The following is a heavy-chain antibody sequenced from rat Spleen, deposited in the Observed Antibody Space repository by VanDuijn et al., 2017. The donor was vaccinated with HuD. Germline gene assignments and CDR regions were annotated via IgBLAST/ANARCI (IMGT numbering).Heavy chain of an antibody. V-gene: IGHV2-63*01. CDR3: ARDENGYVNLWFAY. CDR2: MRYNGDT. CDR1: GFSLTSYA. Sequence: QVQLKESGPGLVQPSQTLSLTCTVSGFSLTSYAVHWVRQPPGKGLEWMGRMRYNGDTSYNSALKSRLSISRDTSKSQVFLKMNSLQTEDTATYYCARDENGYVNLWFAYWGQGTLVTVSS. J-gene: IGHJ3*01. D-gene: IGHD2-3*01.